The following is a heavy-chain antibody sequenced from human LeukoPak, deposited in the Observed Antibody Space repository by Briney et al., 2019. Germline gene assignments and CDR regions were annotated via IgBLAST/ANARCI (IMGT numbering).Heavy chain of an antibody. CDR2: INHSGST. J-gene: IGHJ5*02. Sequence: SSETLSLTRAVYGGSFSGYYWSWIRQPPGKGLEWIGEINHSGSTNYNPSLKSRVTISVDTSKNQFSLKLSSVTAADTAVYYCARGWDYYDSSGYWFDPWGQGTLVTVSS. CDR3: ARGWDYYDSSGYWFDP. D-gene: IGHD3-22*01. CDR1: GGSFSGYY. V-gene: IGHV4-34*01.